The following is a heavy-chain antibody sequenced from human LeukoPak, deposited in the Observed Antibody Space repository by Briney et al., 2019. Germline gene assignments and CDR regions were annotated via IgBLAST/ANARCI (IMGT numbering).Heavy chain of an antibody. Sequence: GGSLRLSCAASGFTFSSYAMSWVRQAPGKGLELVSAISGSGGSTYYADSVKGRFTISRDNSKNRLYLQMNSLRAEDTAVYYCAKGVRSVVVPAAILYYWGQGTLVTVSS. J-gene: IGHJ4*02. D-gene: IGHD2-2*01. CDR2: ISGSGGST. CDR3: AKGVRSVVVPAAILYY. CDR1: GFTFSSYA. V-gene: IGHV3-23*01.